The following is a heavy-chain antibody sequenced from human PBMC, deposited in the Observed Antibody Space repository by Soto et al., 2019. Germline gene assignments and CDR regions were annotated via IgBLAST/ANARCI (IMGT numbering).Heavy chain of an antibody. J-gene: IGHJ5*01. CDR1: GFTFSSYA. CDR2: ISYDGSNK. V-gene: IGHV3-30-3*01. D-gene: IGHD5-18*01. CDR3: ATAGGIQLWFDY. Sequence: GGSLRLSCAASGFTFSSYAMHWVRQAPGKGLEWVAVISYDGSNKYYADSVKGRFTISRDNSKNTLYLQMNSLRAEDTAVYYCATAGGIQLWFDYRGQGTLVTVSS.